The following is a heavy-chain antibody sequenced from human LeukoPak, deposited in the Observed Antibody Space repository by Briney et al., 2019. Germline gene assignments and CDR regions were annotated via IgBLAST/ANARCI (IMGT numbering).Heavy chain of an antibody. J-gene: IGHJ4*02. CDR1: GGSFSGYY. CDR3: ASRYGSGSYGFDY. V-gene: IGHV4-34*01. D-gene: IGHD3-10*01. Sequence: SETLSLTCAVYGGSFSGYYWSWIRQPPGKGLEWIGEINHSGSTNYNPSLKSRVTISVDTSKNQFSLKLSSVTAADTAVYYCASRYGSGSYGFDYWGQGTLVTVSS. CDR2: INHSGST.